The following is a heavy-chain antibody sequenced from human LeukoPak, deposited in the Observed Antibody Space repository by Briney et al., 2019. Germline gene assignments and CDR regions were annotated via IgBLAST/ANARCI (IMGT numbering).Heavy chain of an antibody. Sequence: GGSLRLSCAASGFTFSSYGIHWVRQAPVKGLEWVAFIRYDGSDKYFADIVKGRFTISRDNSKNTVYLRMNSLRVEDTAIYYCARDPLTGSYGVNWLDPWGQGTLVTVSS. CDR3: ARDPLTGSYGVNWLDP. J-gene: IGHJ5*02. CDR1: GFTFSSYG. CDR2: IRYDGSDK. V-gene: IGHV3-30*02. D-gene: IGHD1-26*01.